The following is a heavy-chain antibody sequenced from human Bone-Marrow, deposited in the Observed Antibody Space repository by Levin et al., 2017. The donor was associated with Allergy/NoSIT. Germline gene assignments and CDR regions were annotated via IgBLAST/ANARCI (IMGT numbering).Heavy chain of an antibody. J-gene: IGHJ6*02. CDR1: GFTFSSYG. V-gene: IGHV3-30*18. CDR3: AKDGKYCSSTSCHLPFWVAGGLDFYYYYGMDV. Sequence: GGSLRLSCAASGFTFSSYGMHWVRQAPGKGLEWVAVISYDGSNKYYADSVKGRFTISRDNSKNTLYLQMNSLRAEDTAVYYCAKDGKYCSSTSCHLPFWVAGGLDFYYYYGMDVWGQGTTVTVSS. CDR2: ISYDGSNK. D-gene: IGHD2-2*01.